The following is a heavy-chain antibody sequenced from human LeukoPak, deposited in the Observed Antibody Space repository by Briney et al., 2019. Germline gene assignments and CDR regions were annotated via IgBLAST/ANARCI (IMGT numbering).Heavy chain of an antibody. J-gene: IGHJ6*03. Sequence: SETLSLTCAVSGVSISSSNSYWSWIRQPPGKGLEWIGEINHSGSTNYNPSLKSRVTISVDTSKNQSSLKLSSVTAADTAVYYCARGPGGYYYYYMDVWGKGTTVTVSS. CDR3: ARGPGGYYYYYMDV. CDR2: INHSGST. CDR1: GVSISSSNSY. V-gene: IGHV4-39*07.